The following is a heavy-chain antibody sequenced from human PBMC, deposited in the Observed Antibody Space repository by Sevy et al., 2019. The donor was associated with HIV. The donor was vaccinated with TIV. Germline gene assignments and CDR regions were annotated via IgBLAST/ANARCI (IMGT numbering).Heavy chain of an antibody. CDR1: GGSISSYY. V-gene: IGHV4-59*08. D-gene: IGHD6-13*01. Sequence: SETLSLTCTVSGGSISSYYWSWIRQPPGKGLEWIGYIYYSGSTNYNPSLKSRVTISVDTSTNQFSLKLSSVTAADTAVYYCARASVDSSSWYPNFDYWGQGTLVTVSS. J-gene: IGHJ4*02. CDR3: ARASVDSSSWYPNFDY. CDR2: IYYSGST.